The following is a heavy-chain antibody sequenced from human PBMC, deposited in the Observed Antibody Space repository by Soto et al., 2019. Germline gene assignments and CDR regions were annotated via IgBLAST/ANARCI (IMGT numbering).Heavy chain of an antibody. CDR1: GGSFSGYY. CDR2: INHSGST. Sequence: SETLSLTCAVYGGSFSGYYWSWIRQPPGKGLEWIGEINHSGSTNYNPSLKSRVTISVDTSKNQFSLKLSSVTAADTAVYYCARGIAARMYHFDYWGQGTLVPVSS. V-gene: IGHV4-34*01. D-gene: IGHD6-6*01. CDR3: ARGIAARMYHFDY. J-gene: IGHJ4*02.